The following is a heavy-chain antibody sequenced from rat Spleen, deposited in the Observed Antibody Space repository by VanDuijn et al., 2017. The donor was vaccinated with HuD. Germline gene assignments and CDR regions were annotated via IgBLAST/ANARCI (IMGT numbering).Heavy chain of an antibody. CDR2: ISSDGSSI. Sequence: EVQLMESGGDLIQPGRSLTFSCIASGFTFSDYYMAWVRQAPKKGLEWVATISSDGSSIYYRDSVKGRFTISRDNAESTLYLQMDSLRSEDTATYYCARHGYGGYSGSFAYWGQGVMVTVSS. V-gene: IGHV5-7*01. CDR1: GFTFSDYY. J-gene: IGHJ2*01. D-gene: IGHD1-11*01. CDR3: ARHGYGGYSGSFAY.